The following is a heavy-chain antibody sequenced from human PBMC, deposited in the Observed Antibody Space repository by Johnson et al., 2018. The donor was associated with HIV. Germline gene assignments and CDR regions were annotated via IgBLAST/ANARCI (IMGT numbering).Heavy chain of an antibody. CDR1: GFTFSSYD. Sequence: VQLVESGGGLVQPGGSLRLSCAASGFTFSSYDMHWVRQATGKGLEWVSAIGTAGDTYYPGSVKGRFTISRDNSKNTVYLQMNSLRPYDTAVYYCARGGGCGGDCYSGYDAFDIWGQGTMVTVSS. D-gene: IGHD2-21*01. J-gene: IGHJ3*02. CDR3: ARGGGCGGDCYSGYDAFDI. CDR2: IGTAGDT. V-gene: IGHV3-13*01.